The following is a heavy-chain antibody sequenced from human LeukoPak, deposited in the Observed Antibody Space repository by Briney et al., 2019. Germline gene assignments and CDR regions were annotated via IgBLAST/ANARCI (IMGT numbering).Heavy chain of an antibody. V-gene: IGHV1-46*01. Sequence: ASVKVSCKASGYTFTSYYMHWVRQAPGQGLEWMGMINPSGGSTSYAQKFQGRVTMTRDMSTSTVYMELSSLRSEDTAVYYCARDQGGHRSPFDIWGQGTMVTVSS. CDR3: ARDQGGHRSPFDI. CDR2: INPSGGST. D-gene: IGHD1-26*01. CDR1: GYTFTSYY. J-gene: IGHJ3*02.